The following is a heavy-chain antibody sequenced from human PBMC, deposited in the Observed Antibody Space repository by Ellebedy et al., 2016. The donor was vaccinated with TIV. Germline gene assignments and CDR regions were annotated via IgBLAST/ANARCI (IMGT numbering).Heavy chain of an antibody. CDR1: GFTFSSYA. CDR3: AKGLGPYATAPDY. D-gene: IGHD3-16*01. CDR2: ISDSGSGT. J-gene: IGHJ4*02. V-gene: IGHV3-23*01. Sequence: GESLKISCAASGFTFSSYAMYCVRQAPGKGLEWISTISDSGSGTFFADSVKGRFTISNANSKNTLYLQMDSLRVNATAMYYCAKGLGPYATAPDYWGQGTLVTVSS.